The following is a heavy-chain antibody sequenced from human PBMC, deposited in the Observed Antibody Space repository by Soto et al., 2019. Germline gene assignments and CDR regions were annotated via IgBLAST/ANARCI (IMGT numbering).Heavy chain of an antibody. Sequence: QVHLVQSGAEVKKPGSSVSVSCKTSGYTFSNYAIIWVRQAPGQGLEWMGWINTGSGYTNYAHDRVTMTKDASTYTAYLEVTSLRSDDTAIYYCARDRVYTGGSDADYWGQGTLVTVSS. V-gene: IGHV1-18*01. J-gene: IGHJ4*02. CDR1: GYTFSNYA. CDR3: ARDRVYTGGSDADY. CDR2: INTGSGYT. D-gene: IGHD2-8*02.